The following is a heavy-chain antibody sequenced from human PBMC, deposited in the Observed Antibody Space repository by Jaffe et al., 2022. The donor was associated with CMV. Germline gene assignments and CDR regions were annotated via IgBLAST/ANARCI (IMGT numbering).Heavy chain of an antibody. V-gene: IGHV3-7*01. D-gene: IGHD2-21*01. CDR3: VRLRWYEGHFDL. Sequence: EVQLVEFGGGLVQPGGSLRLSCAASQFTFSDYWMTWVRQAPGRGPEWVANIKDDGSEKYYEDSVKGRFTISRDNAEKSLFLQMTSLRVEDTAVYYCVRLRWYEGHFDLWGRGTMVSVSS. J-gene: IGHJ2*01. CDR2: IKDDGSEK. CDR1: QFTFSDYW.